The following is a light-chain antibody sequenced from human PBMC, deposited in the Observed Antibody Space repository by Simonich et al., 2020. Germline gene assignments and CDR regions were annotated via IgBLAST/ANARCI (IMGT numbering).Light chain of an antibody. Sequence: DIFMTQSPDSLALSLGVWGTITCKSSQSFLSSSNNKNYVACYQQKPGQPPKLLIYWATTRESGVPDRFSGSGSGTDFTLTISSLQAEDVAVYYCQQYYSTPWTFGQGTKVEIK. V-gene: IGKV4-1*01. CDR3: QQYYSTPWT. J-gene: IGKJ1*01. CDR2: WAT. CDR1: QSFLSSSNNKNY.